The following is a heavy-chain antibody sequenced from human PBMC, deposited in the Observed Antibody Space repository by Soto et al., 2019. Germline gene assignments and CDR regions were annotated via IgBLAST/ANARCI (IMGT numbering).Heavy chain of an antibody. D-gene: IGHD2-15*01. V-gene: IGHV4-59*08. CDR3: ALDHYCSGGSCYLYY. CDR2: IYYSGST. Sequence: SETLSLTCTVSGGSISSYYWSWIRQPPGKGLEWIGYIYYSGSTNYNPSLKSRVTISVDTSKNQFSLKLSSVTAADTAVYYCALDHYCSGGSCYLYYWGQGTLVTVSS. J-gene: IGHJ4*02. CDR1: GGSISSYY.